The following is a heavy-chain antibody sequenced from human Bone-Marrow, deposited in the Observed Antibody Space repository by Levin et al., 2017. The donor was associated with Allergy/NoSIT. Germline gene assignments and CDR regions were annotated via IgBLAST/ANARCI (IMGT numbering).Heavy chain of an antibody. J-gene: IGHJ6*02. D-gene: IGHD6-13*01. CDR3: AREEQQPGLGGYYYGLDA. CDR1: VGTFRSYS. Sequence: AASVKVSCKAAVGTFRSYSMSWVRQAPGKGLEWMGRIIPSFDAEKYAEKFQGRLTISADISTDTAYMELSRLTSEDTAVYFCAREEQQPGLGGYYYGLDAWGQGTMVTVSS. CDR2: IIPSFDAE. V-gene: IGHV1-69*08.